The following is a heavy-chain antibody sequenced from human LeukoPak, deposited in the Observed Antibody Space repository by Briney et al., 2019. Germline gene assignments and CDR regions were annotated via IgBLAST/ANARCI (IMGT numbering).Heavy chain of an antibody. Sequence: GGSLRLSCAASGFTFSDYYMSWIRQAPGKGLEWVSFISSSGSNIYYADSVKGRFTISRDNAKNSLYLQMNSLRAEDTAVYYCARDPIAVAGVVDYWGQGTLVTVSS. J-gene: IGHJ4*02. CDR2: ISSSGSNI. CDR1: GFTFSDYY. V-gene: IGHV3-11*04. D-gene: IGHD6-19*01. CDR3: ARDPIAVAGVVDY.